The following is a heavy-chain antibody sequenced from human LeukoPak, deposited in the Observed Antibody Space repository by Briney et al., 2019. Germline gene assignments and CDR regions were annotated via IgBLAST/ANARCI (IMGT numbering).Heavy chain of an antibody. CDR2: IYYSGST. J-gene: IGHJ4*02. D-gene: IGHD4-17*01. CDR3: ARVTYGTTDY. CDR1: GVSINTGGYY. V-gene: IGHV4-31*03. Sequence: SETLSLTCTVSGVSINTGGYYWSWIRQHPGKGLEWIGYIYYSGSTYYNPSLKSRVTISVDTSKNQFSLKLSSVTAADTAVYYCARVTYGTTDYWGQGTLVTVSS.